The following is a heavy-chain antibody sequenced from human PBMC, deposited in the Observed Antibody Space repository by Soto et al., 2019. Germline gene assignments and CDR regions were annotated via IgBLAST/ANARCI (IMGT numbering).Heavy chain of an antibody. Sequence: QITLKESGPTLVKPTPTLTLTCTFSGFSLSTSGVGVGWIRQPPGKALEWLALIYWYDDKRYSPSLKSRLNIPKDTSKNRVVLTLTNMDPVGTATYYCAHKSLWSGYPIPVLDAFDIWGQGTMVTVSS. CDR2: IYWYDDK. D-gene: IGHD3-3*01. J-gene: IGHJ3*02. CDR1: GFSLSTSGVG. CDR3: AHKSLWSGYPIPVLDAFDI. V-gene: IGHV2-5*01.